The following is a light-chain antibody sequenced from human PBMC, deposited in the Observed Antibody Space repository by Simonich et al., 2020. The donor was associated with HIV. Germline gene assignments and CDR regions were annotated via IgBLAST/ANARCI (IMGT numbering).Light chain of an antibody. V-gene: IGKV4-1*01. J-gene: IGKJ1*01. CDR3: QQANSFPWT. CDR1: QSVLSSSNNKNY. Sequence: DIVMTQSPDSLAVSLGERATINCKSSQSVLSSSNNKNYLAWYQQKPGQPPNLLIYWASTRESGVPDRFSGSGSGTDFTLIISSLQPEDFATYYCQQANSFPWTFAQGTKVEI. CDR2: WAS.